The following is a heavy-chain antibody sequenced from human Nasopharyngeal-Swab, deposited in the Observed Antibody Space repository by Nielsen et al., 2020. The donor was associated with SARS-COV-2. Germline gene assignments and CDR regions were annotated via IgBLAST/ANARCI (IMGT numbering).Heavy chain of an antibody. CDR2: IYYSGST. V-gene: IGHV4-59*01. D-gene: IGHD3-10*01. CDR3: ARVAYYGSGSYYYYYYGMDV. Sequence: SETLSLTCTVSGGSISSYYWSWIRQPPGKGLEWIGYIYYSGSTNYNPSLKSRVTIPVDTSKNQFSLKLSSVTAADTAVYYCARVAYYGSGSYYYYYYGMDVWGQGTTVTVSS. J-gene: IGHJ6*02. CDR1: GGSISSYY.